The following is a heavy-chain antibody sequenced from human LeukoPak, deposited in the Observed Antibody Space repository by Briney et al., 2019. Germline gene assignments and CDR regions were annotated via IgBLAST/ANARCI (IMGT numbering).Heavy chain of an antibody. Sequence: SETLSLTCTVSGGSISSYYWSWIRQPPGKGLEWIGYIYYSGSTNYNPSLKSRVTISVDTSKNQFSLKLSSVTAADTAVYYCARVDGYSSSWYVDYWGLGTLVTVSS. D-gene: IGHD6-13*01. CDR1: GGSISSYY. CDR2: IYYSGST. V-gene: IGHV4-59*01. CDR3: ARVDGYSSSWYVDY. J-gene: IGHJ4*02.